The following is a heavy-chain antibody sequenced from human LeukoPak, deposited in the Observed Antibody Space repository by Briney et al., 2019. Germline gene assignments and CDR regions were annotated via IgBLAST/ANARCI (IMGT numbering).Heavy chain of an antibody. CDR2: IRYDGTSK. V-gene: IGHV3-30*02. Sequence: GGSLRLSCEASGFSFSGYDMHWVRQAPGKGLQWLAFIRYDGTSKYYADSEKGRFTISRDNSKNTLYLQMNSLRAEDTAVYYCAKDMGFGENYWGQGTLVTVSS. D-gene: IGHD3-10*01. J-gene: IGHJ4*02. CDR1: GFSFSGYD. CDR3: AKDMGFGENY.